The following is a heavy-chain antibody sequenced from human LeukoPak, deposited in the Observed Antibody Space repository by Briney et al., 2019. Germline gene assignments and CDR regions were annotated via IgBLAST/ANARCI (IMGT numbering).Heavy chain of an antibody. CDR3: AKTPQARSDYRVLAYGMDV. CDR2: ISGSGGST. Sequence: GGSLRLSCAASGFTFSSYAMSWVRQAPGKGLEWVSAISGSGGSTYYADSVKGRFTISRDNSKNTLYLQMNSLRAEDTAVCYCAKTPQARSDYRVLAYGMDVWGQGTTVTVSS. V-gene: IGHV3-23*01. J-gene: IGHJ6*02. D-gene: IGHD4-11*01. CDR1: GFTFSSYA.